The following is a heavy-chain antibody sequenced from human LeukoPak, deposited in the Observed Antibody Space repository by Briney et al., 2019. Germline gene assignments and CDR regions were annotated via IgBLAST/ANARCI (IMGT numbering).Heavy chain of an antibody. CDR2: INPNSGGT. V-gene: IGHV1-2*06. D-gene: IGHD3-3*01. Sequence: ASVKVPCKASGYTFTGYYMHWVRQAPGQGLEWMGRINPNSGGTNYAQKFQGRVTMTRDTSISTAYMELSRLRSDDTAVYYCAVTTDHLEWFQYGMDVWGQGTTVTVSS. J-gene: IGHJ6*02. CDR3: AVTTDHLEWFQYGMDV. CDR1: GYTFTGYY.